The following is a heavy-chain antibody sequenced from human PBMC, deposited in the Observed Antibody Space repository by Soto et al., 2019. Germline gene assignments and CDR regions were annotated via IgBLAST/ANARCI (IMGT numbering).Heavy chain of an antibody. D-gene: IGHD3-3*01. V-gene: IGHV3-30-3*01. CDR2: ISYDGSNK. CDR3: ARPTLTVLRFLEWLSYGLDY. Sequence: PGGSLRLSCAVSGFTFSSYAMHWVRQAPCKGLEWVAVISYDGSNKYYADSVKGQFTISRDNSKNTLYLQMNSLRAEDTAVYYCARPTLTVLRFLEWLSYGLDYWGQGTLVTVSS. J-gene: IGHJ4*02. CDR1: GFTFSSYA.